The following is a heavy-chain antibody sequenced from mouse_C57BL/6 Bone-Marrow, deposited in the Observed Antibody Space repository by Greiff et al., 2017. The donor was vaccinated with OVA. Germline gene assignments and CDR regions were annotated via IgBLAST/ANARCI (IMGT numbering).Heavy chain of an antibody. CDR1: GFSLSTSGMG. D-gene: IGHD2-1*01. CDR2: IYWDDDK. V-gene: IGHV8-12*01. CDR3: ARSYYGNYTRRNLAWFAY. J-gene: IGHJ3*01. Sequence: QVQLKESGPGILQSSQTLSLTCSSSGFSLSTSGMGVSWIRQPSGKGLEWLAHIYWDDDKRYNPSLKRRLTISTDTSRNQVFLKITSVDTADTATYYCARSYYGNYTRRNLAWFAYWGQGTLVTVSA.